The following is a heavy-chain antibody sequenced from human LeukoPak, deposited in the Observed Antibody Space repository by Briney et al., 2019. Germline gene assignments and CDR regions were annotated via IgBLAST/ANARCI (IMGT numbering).Heavy chain of an antibody. D-gene: IGHD6-6*01. V-gene: IGHV3-11*04. J-gene: IGHJ4*02. Sequence: GGSLRLSCAASGFTFSDYYMSWIRQAPGKGLECVSYISSSGSTIYYTDSVKGRFTISRDNAKNSLYQQMNSLRAEDTAVYFCARDSAPSIASRPYPDYWGQGTLVTVSS. CDR2: ISSSGSTI. CDR1: GFTFSDYY. CDR3: ARDSAPSIASRPYPDY.